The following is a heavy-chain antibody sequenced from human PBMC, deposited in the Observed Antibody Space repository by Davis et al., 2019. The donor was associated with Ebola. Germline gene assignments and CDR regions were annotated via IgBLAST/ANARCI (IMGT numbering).Heavy chain of an antibody. Sequence: PGGSLRLSCVASGFTFSNYGFHWVRQAPLKGLEWVTFLGSDGSHKWYADSVKGRFTISRDTSKNTLALQMNSLRAEDTAVYYCAKFGGGASRREYWGQGALVTVSS. CDR3: AKFGGGASRREY. CDR1: GFTFSNYG. D-gene: IGHD6-6*01. V-gene: IGHV3-30*02. CDR2: LGSDGSHK. J-gene: IGHJ4*02.